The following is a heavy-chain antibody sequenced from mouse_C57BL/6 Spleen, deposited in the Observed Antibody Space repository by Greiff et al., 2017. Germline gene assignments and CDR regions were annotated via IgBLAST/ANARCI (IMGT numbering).Heavy chain of an antibody. D-gene: IGHD1-1*01. Sequence: QVQLQQSGAELVRPGASVTLSCKASGYTFTDYEMHWVKQTPVHGLEWIGAIDPETGGTAYNQKFKGKAILTADKSSSTAYMELRSLTSKDSAVYYCTSFDYGSSFAMDYWGQGTSVTVSS. J-gene: IGHJ4*01. CDR2: IDPETGGT. CDR1: GYTFTDYE. CDR3: TSFDYGSSFAMDY. V-gene: IGHV1-15*01.